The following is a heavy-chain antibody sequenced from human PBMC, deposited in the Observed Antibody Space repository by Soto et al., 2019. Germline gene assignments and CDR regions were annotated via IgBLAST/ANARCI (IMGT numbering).Heavy chain of an antibody. Sequence: ASVNVSCKASGGTLSSYAISWVRQAPGQGLEWMGIINPSCGTTSYAQKFQGRVTMTRDTSTSTVYMELSSLRSEDTAVYYCARGVGATTGLDYWGQGTLVTVSS. D-gene: IGHD1-26*01. CDR3: ARGVGATTGLDY. CDR2: INPSCGTT. CDR1: GGTLSSYA. J-gene: IGHJ4*02. V-gene: IGHV1-46*01.